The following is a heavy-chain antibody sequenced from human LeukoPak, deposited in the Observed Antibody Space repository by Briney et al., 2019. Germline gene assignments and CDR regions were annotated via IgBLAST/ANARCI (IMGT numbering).Heavy chain of an antibody. CDR3: ARDLVQPLEVPYYGMDV. D-gene: IGHD6-6*01. Sequence: GGSLRLSCAASGFTFSSYSMNWVRQAPGKGLEWVSSISSSSSYIYYADSVKGRFTISRDNAKNSLYLQMNSLRAEDTAVYYCARDLVQPLEVPYYGMDVWGQGTTVTVSS. J-gene: IGHJ6*02. CDR2: ISSSSSYI. CDR1: GFTFSSYS. V-gene: IGHV3-21*01.